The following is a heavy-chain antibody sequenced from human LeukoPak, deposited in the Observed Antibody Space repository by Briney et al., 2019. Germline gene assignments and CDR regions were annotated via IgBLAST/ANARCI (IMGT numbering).Heavy chain of an antibody. CDR2: INGLTQST. CDR3: AKGGATVIDY. CDR1: GFTFNSYS. Sequence: GGSLRLSCAFSGFTFNSYSMNWFRQPPGKGLEWVSYINGLTQSTYYADSVKGRFTISRDNAKNSLYLQMNNLRDDDTAVYYCAKGGATVIDYWGQGTQVTVSS. J-gene: IGHJ4*02. V-gene: IGHV3-48*02. D-gene: IGHD4-17*01.